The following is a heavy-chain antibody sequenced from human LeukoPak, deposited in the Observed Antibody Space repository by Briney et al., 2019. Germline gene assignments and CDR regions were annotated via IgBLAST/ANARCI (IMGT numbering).Heavy chain of an antibody. CDR3: ARDLPPIFGVVPTLA. CDR1: GFNFDNFA. D-gene: IGHD3-3*01. V-gene: IGHV3-30*04. Sequence: PGGSLRLSCVVSGFNFDNFAMHWVRQPLGKGLEWVAVISHDGRTKYYADSVKGRFTISRDNAKNSLYLQMNSLRAEDTAVYYCARDLPPIFGVVPTLAWGQGTLVTVSS. CDR2: ISHDGRTK. J-gene: IGHJ5*02.